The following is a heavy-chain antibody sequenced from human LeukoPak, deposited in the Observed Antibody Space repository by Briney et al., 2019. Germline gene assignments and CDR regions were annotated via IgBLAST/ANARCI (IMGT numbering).Heavy chain of an antibody. CDR2: ISYDGSNK. J-gene: IGHJ4*02. V-gene: IGHV3-30*18. D-gene: IGHD6-13*01. Sequence: GGSLRLSCAASGFTFSSYGMHWVRQAPGKGLEWVAVISYDGSNKYYADSVKGRFTISRDNAKNSLFLQMNSLRAEDTALYYCAKGNGPGSWLIDYWGQGTLVTVSS. CDR1: GFTFSSYG. CDR3: AKGNGPGSWLIDY.